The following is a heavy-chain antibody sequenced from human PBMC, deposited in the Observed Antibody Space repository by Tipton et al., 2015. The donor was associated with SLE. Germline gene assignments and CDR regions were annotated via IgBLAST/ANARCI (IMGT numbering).Heavy chain of an antibody. D-gene: IGHD2-15*01. CDR3: ARAGLVYCTGGRCDTGLDAFDI. CDR2: IYATGRT. J-gene: IGHJ3*02. Sequence: TLSLTCTVSGGSISSYFWSWIRQPAGKELEWIGRIYATGRTDYNPSLKSRVTMSVVTSRSLLSLKMISVTAADTAVYYCARAGLVYCTGGRCDTGLDAFDIWGQGTMVTVSS. V-gene: IGHV4-4*07. CDR1: GGSISSYF.